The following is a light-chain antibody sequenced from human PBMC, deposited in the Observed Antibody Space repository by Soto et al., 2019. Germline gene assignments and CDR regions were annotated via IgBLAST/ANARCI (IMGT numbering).Light chain of an antibody. CDR2: AAS. CDR1: EDIDNF. CDR3: QQLNGYPLT. V-gene: IGKV1-9*01. J-gene: IGKJ4*01. Sequence: IQLTQSPSFLSASVGDRVTITCRASEDIDNFLAWYQQRPGKAPKLLIYAASTLQSGVPSTFSGSGSGTEFTLTISSLQPEDFATYYCQQLNGYPLTFGGGTKVDIK.